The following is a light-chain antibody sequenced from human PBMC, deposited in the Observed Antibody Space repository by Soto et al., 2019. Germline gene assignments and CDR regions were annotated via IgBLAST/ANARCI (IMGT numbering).Light chain of an antibody. Sequence: EIVLTQSPGTLSLSPGQRATLSCRASESISRDYLAWYQQRLGQAPRLLIYGVSSRVTGIPDRFSGSGSGTDFALTISRLDPEDFAVYYCQQYGRSPRTFGQGTKVEFK. CDR1: ESISRDY. J-gene: IGKJ1*01. V-gene: IGKV3-20*01. CDR2: GVS. CDR3: QQYGRSPRT.